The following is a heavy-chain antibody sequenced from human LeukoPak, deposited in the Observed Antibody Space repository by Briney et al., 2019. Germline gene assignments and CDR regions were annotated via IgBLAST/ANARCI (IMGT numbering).Heavy chain of an antibody. CDR2: IYYSGST. V-gene: IGHV4-59*01. CDR1: GGSISDYY. CDR3: ATLLGVEYEY. J-gene: IGHJ4*02. Sequence: PSETLSLTCAVSGGSISDYYSSWIRQPPGKGLEWIGYIYYSGSTNYNPSLKSRVTISVDTSKNQFSLKLSSVTAADTAVYYCATLLGVEYEYWGQGTLVTVSS. D-gene: IGHD2/OR15-2a*01.